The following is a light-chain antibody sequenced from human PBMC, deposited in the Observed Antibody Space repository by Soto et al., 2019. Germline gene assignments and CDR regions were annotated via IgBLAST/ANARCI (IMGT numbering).Light chain of an antibody. Sequence: EIVLTQSPGTLSLSPGERATLSCRASQSVSSTYVAWYQQKPGQAPRLLIYGASSRATDIPDRFSGSGSGTDFTLTISRLEPEDFAVYYCQQYGSSPPWTFGQGTKVELK. J-gene: IGKJ1*01. CDR3: QQYGSSPPWT. V-gene: IGKV3-20*01. CDR2: GAS. CDR1: QSVSSTY.